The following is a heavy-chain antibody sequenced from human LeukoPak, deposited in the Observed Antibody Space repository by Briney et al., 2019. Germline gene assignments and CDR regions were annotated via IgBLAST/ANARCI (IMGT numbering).Heavy chain of an antibody. J-gene: IGHJ6*03. D-gene: IGHD3-16*01. V-gene: IGHV3-30*02. Sequence: PGGSLRLSCAASGFTFSSYGMHWVRQAPGKGLEWVAFTRYDGSNKYYADSVKGRFTISRDNSKNTLYLQMNSLRAEDTAVYYCAKDLGDPAGYYYYYMDVWGKGTTVTVS. CDR1: GFTFSSYG. CDR3: AKDLGDPAGYYYYYMDV. CDR2: TRYDGSNK.